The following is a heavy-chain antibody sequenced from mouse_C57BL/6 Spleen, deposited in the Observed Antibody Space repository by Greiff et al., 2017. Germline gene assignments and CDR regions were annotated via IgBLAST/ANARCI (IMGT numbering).Heavy chain of an antibody. V-gene: IGHV1-76*01. Sequence: QVQLQQSGAELVRPGASVKLSCKASGYTFTDYYINWVKQRPGQGLEWIARIYPGSGNSYYNEKFKGKATLTAEKSSSTAYMQLSSLTSGDSAVYFCARGITTVVAAYYYAMDYGGQGTSVTVAS. CDR1: GYTFTDYY. CDR2: IYPGSGNS. D-gene: IGHD1-1*01. CDR3: ARGITTVVAAYYYAMDY. J-gene: IGHJ4*01.